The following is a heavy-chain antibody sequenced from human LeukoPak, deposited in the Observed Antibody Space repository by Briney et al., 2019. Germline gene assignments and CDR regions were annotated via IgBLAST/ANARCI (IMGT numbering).Heavy chain of an antibody. D-gene: IGHD3-10*01. CDR2: IYHSGST. V-gene: IGHV4-38-2*02. Sequence: KPSETLSLTCTVSGYSISSGYYWGWIRQPPGKGLEWIGSIYHSGSTYYNPSLKSRVTISVDTSKNQFSLKLSSVTAADTAVYYCARETPYGSGSYPFDYWGQGILVTVSS. CDR1: GYSISSGYY. J-gene: IGHJ4*02. CDR3: ARETPYGSGSYPFDY.